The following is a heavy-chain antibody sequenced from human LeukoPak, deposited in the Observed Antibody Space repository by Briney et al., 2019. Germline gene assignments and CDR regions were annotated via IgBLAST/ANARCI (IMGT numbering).Heavy chain of an antibody. V-gene: IGHV4-59*01. CDR2: IYYSGST. CDR3: VKDNGRWFDP. CDR1: GGSMRSNY. Sequence: LETLSLTCSVSGGSMRSNYWSLIRQPPWKGLEWIGNIYYSGSTNYNPSLKSRVAISIDPSKNQFSLKLSSVTAADTAIYYCVKDNGRWFDPWGQGTLVIVSS. D-gene: IGHD1-26*01. J-gene: IGHJ5*02.